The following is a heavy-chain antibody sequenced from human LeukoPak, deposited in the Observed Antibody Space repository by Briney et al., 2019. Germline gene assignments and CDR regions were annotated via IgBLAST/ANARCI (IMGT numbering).Heavy chain of an antibody. CDR1: GFTFSSYA. CDR3: ARDNDGPFDY. J-gene: IGHJ4*02. Sequence: GRSLRLSCAASGFTFSSYAMHWVRQAPGKGLEWVAVISYDGSNKYYADSVKGRFTISRDNSKNTLYLQMNSLRAEDTAVYYCARDNDGPFDYWGQGTLVTVSS. D-gene: IGHD2-8*01. CDR2: ISYDGSNK. V-gene: IGHV3-30-3*01.